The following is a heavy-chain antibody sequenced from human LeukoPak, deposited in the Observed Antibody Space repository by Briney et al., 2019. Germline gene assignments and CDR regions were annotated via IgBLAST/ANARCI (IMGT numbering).Heavy chain of an antibody. CDR2: ISSSSSYI. CDR3: ARRVIVVVPAAPRDYYYMDV. D-gene: IGHD2-2*01. J-gene: IGHJ6*03. Sequence: GGSLRLSCAASGFTFSSYSMNWVRQAPGKGLEWVSSISSSSSYIYYADSVKGRFTISRDNAKNSLYLQMNSLRAEDTAVHYCARRVIVVVPAAPRDYYYMDVWGKGTTVTVSS. CDR1: GFTFSSYS. V-gene: IGHV3-21*01.